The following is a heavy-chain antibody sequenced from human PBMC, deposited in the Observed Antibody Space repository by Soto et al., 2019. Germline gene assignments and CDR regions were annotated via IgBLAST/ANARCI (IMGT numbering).Heavy chain of an antibody. CDR2: ISSSSSYI. CDR1: GFTFSSYS. J-gene: IGHJ3*02. Sequence: PGGSLRLSCAASGFTFSSYSINWVRQAPGKGLEWVSSISSSSSYIYYADSVKGRFTISRDNAKNSLYLQMNSLRAEDTAVYYCARVLRITIFGVVNDAFDIWGQGTMVTVSS. V-gene: IGHV3-21*01. D-gene: IGHD3-3*01. CDR3: ARVLRITIFGVVNDAFDI.